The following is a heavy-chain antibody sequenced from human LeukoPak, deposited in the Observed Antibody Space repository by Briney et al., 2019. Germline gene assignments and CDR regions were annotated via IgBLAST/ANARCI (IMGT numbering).Heavy chain of an antibody. CDR3: ARSIAVAALDNNWFDP. D-gene: IGHD6-19*01. J-gene: IGHJ5*02. V-gene: IGHV1-18*01. CDR1: GYTFTNYG. Sequence: ASVKVSCKASGYTFTNYGISWVRQAPGQGLEWMGWISAYNGNTNYAQKLQGRVTMTTDRSTSTAYMELRSLRSDDTAIYYCARSIAVAALDNNWFDPWGQGTLVTVSS. CDR2: ISAYNGNT.